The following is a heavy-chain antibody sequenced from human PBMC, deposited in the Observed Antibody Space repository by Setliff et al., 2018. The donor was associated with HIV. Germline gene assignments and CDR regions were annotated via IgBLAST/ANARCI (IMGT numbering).Heavy chain of an antibody. D-gene: IGHD5-12*01. V-gene: IGHV1-69*05. CDR2: VIPMFGTT. J-gene: IGHJ6*02. Sequence: GASVKVSCKASGGTVSSSAFSWVRQAPGQGLEWMGGVIPMFGTTNYAQQFQGRVTITTDASTSTAYMELSSLRSEDTAVYYCARQEVARQYFNNGMDVWGQGTTVTVSS. CDR3: ARQEVARQYFNNGMDV. CDR1: GGTVSSSA.